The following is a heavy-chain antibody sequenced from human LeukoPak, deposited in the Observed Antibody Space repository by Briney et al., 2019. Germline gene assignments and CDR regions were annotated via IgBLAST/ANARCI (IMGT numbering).Heavy chain of an antibody. V-gene: IGHV4-39*01. J-gene: IGHJ4*02. CDR3: ARRSRDTDSSNWYFDY. Sequence: PSETLSLTCTVSGGSISGSSYYWGWIRQPPGKGLEWIGSIYYSGSTYYNPSLKSRVTISVDTSKNQFSLKLSSVTATDTAVYYCARRSRDTDSSNWYFDYWGQGTLVTVSS. D-gene: IGHD6-13*01. CDR1: GGSISGSSYY. CDR2: IYYSGST.